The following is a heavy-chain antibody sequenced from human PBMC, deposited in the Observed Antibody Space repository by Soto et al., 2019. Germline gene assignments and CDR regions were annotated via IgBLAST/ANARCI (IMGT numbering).Heavy chain of an antibody. CDR1: GFTFSSYA. CDR3: ATSGTMYPNVDFDP. V-gene: IGHV3-23*01. Sequence: PGGSLRLSCAASGFTFSSYAMSWVRQAPGKGLEWVSAISGSGGSTYYADSVKGRFTISRDNSKNTLYLQMNSLRAEDTAVYYCATSGTMYPNVDFDPWGQGTLVTVSS. CDR2: ISGSGGST. D-gene: IGHD1-7*01. J-gene: IGHJ5*02.